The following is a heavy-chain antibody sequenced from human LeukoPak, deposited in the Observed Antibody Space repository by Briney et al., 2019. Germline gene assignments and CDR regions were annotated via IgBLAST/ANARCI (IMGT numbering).Heavy chain of an antibody. CDR3: ARGGKEQLVDTLPHFDY. CDR1: GGSISSGGYY. V-gene: IGHV4-31*03. CDR2: IYYSGST. J-gene: IGHJ4*02. Sequence: PSQTLSLTCTVSGGSISSGGYYWSWIRQHPGKGLEWIVYIYYSGSTYYNPSLKSRVTISVDTSKNQFSLKLSSVTAADTAVYYCARGGKEQLVDTLPHFDYWGQGTLVTVSS. D-gene: IGHD6-6*01.